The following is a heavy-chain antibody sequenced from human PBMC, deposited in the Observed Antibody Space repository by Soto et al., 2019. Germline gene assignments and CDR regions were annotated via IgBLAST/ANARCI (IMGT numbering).Heavy chain of an antibody. CDR3: AKFRESVGLQD. Sequence: PGGSLRLSCASSGFTFSSYGMHWVRQAPGKGLEWVAVISYDERNKYYADSVKGRFTISRDNSKNTLYLQMNSLRADDTAVYYCAKFRESVGLQDWGQGTLVTVSS. V-gene: IGHV3-30*18. CDR1: GFTFSSYG. CDR2: ISYDERNK. D-gene: IGHD2-15*01. J-gene: IGHJ1*01.